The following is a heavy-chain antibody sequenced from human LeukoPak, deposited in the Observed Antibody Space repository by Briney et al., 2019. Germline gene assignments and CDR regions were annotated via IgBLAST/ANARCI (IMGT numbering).Heavy chain of an antibody. CDR2: IYHSGST. CDR1: GGSISSGGYS. D-gene: IGHD2-2*01. V-gene: IGHV4-30-2*01. CDR3: ASVPYRICSSTSCYGMDV. J-gene: IGHJ6*02. Sequence: SETLSLTCAVSGGSISSGGYSWSWIRQPPGKGLEWIGYIYHSGSTYYNPSLKSRVTISVDRSKNQFSLKLSSVTAADTAVYYCASVPYRICSSTSCYGMDVWGQGTTATVSS.